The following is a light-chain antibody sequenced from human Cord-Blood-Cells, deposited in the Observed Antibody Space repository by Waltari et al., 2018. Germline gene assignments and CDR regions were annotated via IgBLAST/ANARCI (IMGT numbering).Light chain of an antibody. Sequence: SALTQPASVSGSPGQSITISCTGTSSDVRGSNHFSWYQHHPGKAPKLLIYEASNRPSGVSNRFSGSKSGNTASLTISGLQAEDEADYYCSSYTSSSTLVFGTGTKVTVL. V-gene: IGLV2-14*01. CDR2: EAS. CDR1: SSDVRGSNH. J-gene: IGLJ1*01. CDR3: SSYTSSSTLV.